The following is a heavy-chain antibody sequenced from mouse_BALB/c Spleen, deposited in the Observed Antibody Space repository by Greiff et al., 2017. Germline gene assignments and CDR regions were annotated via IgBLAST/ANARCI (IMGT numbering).Heavy chain of an antibody. Sequence: VKLQESGPGLVAPSQSLSITCTVSGFSLTGYGVNWVRQPPGKGLEWLGMIWGDGSTDYNSALKSRLSISKDNSKSQVFLKMNSLQTDDTARYYCARDPRYYYGSSYNYAMDYWGQGTSVTVSS. CDR2: IWGDGST. J-gene: IGHJ4*01. V-gene: IGHV2-6-7*01. CDR1: GFSLTGYG. D-gene: IGHD1-1*01. CDR3: ARDPRYYYGSSYNYAMDY.